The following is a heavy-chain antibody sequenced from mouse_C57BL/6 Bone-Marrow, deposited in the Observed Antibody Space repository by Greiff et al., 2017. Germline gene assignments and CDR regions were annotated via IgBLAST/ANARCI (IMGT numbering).Heavy chain of an antibody. CDR3: ARWSSYDY. D-gene: IGHD1-1*01. V-gene: IGHV1-26*01. J-gene: IGHJ2*01. CDR1: GYTFTDYY. CDR2: INPNNGGT. Sequence: EVQLQQSGPELVKPGASVKISCKASGYTFTDYYMNWVKQSHGKSLEWIGDINPNNGGTSYNQKFKGKATLTVDKSSSTAYMELRSLTSEDSAVYYCARWSSYDYWGQGTTLTVSS.